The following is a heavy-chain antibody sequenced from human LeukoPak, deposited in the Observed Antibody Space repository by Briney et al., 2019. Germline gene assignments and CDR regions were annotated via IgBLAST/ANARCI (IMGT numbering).Heavy chain of an antibody. CDR1: GGSISDYY. J-gene: IGHJ4*02. CDR2: ISYSGNT. Sequence: SETLSLTCTVSGGSISDYYWSWIRQPPGKGLEWIGYISYSGNTNYNPSLKSRVTLSVDTSKNQFSLKLSSVTAADTAVYYCARGAYYYDSSGYNDYWGQGTLVTVSS. D-gene: IGHD3-22*01. CDR3: ARGAYYYDSSGYNDY. V-gene: IGHV4-59*01.